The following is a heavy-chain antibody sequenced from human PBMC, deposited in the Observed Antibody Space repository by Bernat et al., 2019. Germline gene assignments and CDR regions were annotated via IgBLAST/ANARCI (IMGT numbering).Heavy chain of an antibody. CDR1: GGTFSSYA. CDR3: ARAGGRDGYNYGPGSEYFDY. Sequence: QVQLVQSGAEVKKPGSSVKVSCKASGGTFSSYAISWVRQAPGQGLEWMGRIIPILGIANYAQKFQGRVTITADKSTSTAYMELSSLRSEDTAVYYCARAGGRDGYNYGPGSEYFDYWGQGTLVTVSS. CDR2: IIPILGIA. V-gene: IGHV1-69*04. D-gene: IGHD5-24*01. J-gene: IGHJ4*02.